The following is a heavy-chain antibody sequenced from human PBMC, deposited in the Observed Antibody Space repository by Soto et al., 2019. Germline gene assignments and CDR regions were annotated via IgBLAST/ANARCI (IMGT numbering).Heavy chain of an antibody. CDR3: AIGGWKLFDS. CDR1: GGSISSYY. Sequence: QVQLQESGPGLVKPSETLSLTCTVSGGSISSYYWSWIRQPPGKGLEWIGYIYYGGSTNYNPSLKSRVTISVATSKNQFSLKLSSVTAADTAVYYCAIGGWKLFDSWGQGTLVTVSS. J-gene: IGHJ4*02. D-gene: IGHD6-19*01. V-gene: IGHV4-59*01. CDR2: IYYGGST.